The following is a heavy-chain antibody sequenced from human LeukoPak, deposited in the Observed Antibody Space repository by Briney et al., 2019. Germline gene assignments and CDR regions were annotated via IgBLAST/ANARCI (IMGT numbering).Heavy chain of an antibody. CDR1: GFTFSSYG. J-gene: IGHJ4*02. Sequence: GGALRLSCAASGFTFSSYGMHGVRQAPGRGLEGVAFIRYDGSNKYYADCVKGRLTISRDNSKNTLYLQKNSLRAEDTAVYYCAKDRTQRRHYYDSSGYLDYWGQGTLVTVSS. D-gene: IGHD3-22*01. CDR2: IRYDGSNK. V-gene: IGHV3-30*02. CDR3: AKDRTQRRHYYDSSGYLDY.